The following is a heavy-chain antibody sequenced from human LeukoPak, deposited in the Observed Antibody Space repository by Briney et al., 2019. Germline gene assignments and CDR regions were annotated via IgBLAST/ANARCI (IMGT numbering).Heavy chain of an antibody. CDR3: AREAQGARHYYYYYMDV. V-gene: IGHV3-11*01. Sequence: GVSLRLSCAASGFTFSDYYMSWIRQAPGKGLEWVSYISSSGSTIYYADSVKGRFTISRDNAKNSLYLQMNSLRAEDTAVYYCAREAQGARHYYYYYMDVWGKGTTVTVSS. CDR2: ISSSGSTI. J-gene: IGHJ6*03. CDR1: GFTFSDYY.